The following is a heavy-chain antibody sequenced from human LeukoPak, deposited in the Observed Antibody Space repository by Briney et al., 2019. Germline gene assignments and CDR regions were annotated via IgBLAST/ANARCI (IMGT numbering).Heavy chain of an antibody. D-gene: IGHD2-15*01. CDR1: GGSFSGYY. CDR3: ARGYCSGGSCYSMLPSYFDY. CDR2: INHSGTT. V-gene: IGHV4-34*01. Sequence: PSETLSLTCAVYGGSFSGYYWSWIRQPPGKGLEWIGKINHSGTTNYNPSLKSRVTISVDTSKNQFSLKLSSVTAADTAVYYCARGYCSGGSCYSMLPSYFDYWGQGTLVTVSS. J-gene: IGHJ4*02.